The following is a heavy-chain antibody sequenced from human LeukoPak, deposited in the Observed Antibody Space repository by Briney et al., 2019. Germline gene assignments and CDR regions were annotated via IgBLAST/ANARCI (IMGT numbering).Heavy chain of an antibody. V-gene: IGHV3-9*01. Sequence: GRSLRLSCAASGFIFDDYTMHWVRQAPGKGLEWVSRISWNSGSIGYADSVMGRFTISRDNAKNSLYLQMNSLRGEDTALYYCAKDRLPVGVLFDFWGQGTLVTVSS. CDR3: AKDRLPVGVLFDF. J-gene: IGHJ4*02. CDR1: GFIFDDYT. CDR2: ISWNSGSI. D-gene: IGHD1-26*01.